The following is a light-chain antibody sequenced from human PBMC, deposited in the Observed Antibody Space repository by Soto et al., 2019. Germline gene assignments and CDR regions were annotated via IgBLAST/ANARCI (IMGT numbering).Light chain of an antibody. CDR2: DAS. J-gene: IGKJ5*01. Sequence: EIVLTQSPATLSLSPGERATLSCRVSQSVGSNLAWYQQKPGQAPRLLIYDASNRATGIPARFSGSGSGTDFTLTISSLEPEDFAVYYCQQRSNWPPITFGQGTRLE. CDR3: QQRSNWPPIT. V-gene: IGKV3-11*01. CDR1: QSVGSN.